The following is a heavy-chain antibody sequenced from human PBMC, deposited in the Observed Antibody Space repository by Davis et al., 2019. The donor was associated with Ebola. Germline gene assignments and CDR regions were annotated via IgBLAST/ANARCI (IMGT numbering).Heavy chain of an antibody. CDR3: ARGGSTDV. V-gene: IGHV5-51*01. Sequence: KVSCKGSGYSFTSYWSGWVRQMPGKGLEWMGITYPGDSDTRYSPSFQGQVTSSAYKSISTAYLQWSSLKASDNAMYYCARGGSTDVWGQGTTVTVSS. CDR1: GYSFTSYW. J-gene: IGHJ6*02. D-gene: IGHD3-16*01. CDR2: TYPGDSDT.